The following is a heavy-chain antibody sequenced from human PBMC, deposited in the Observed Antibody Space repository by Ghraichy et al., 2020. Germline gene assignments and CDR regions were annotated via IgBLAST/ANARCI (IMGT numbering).Heavy chain of an antibody. J-gene: IGHJ4*02. CDR2: INPSGGTT. CDR3: ARGCSGCSVDY. D-gene: IGHD6-19*01. Sequence: ASVKVSCKASGYTFTSYYIHWVRQAPGQGLEWMGIINPSGGTTSYAQKFQGRVTMTRDTSTSTAYMELSSLRSEDTAVYYCARGCSGCSVDYWGQGTLVTVPS. CDR1: GYTFTSYY. V-gene: IGHV1-46*03.